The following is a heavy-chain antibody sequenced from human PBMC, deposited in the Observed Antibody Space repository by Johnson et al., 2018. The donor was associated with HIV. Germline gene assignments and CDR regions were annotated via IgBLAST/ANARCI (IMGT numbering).Heavy chain of an antibody. Sequence: EVQLVESGGGVVQPGRSLRLSCAASGFTFSSYAMSWVRQAPGKGLEWVSAISGSGGSTYYADSVKGRFTISRDNSKNTLYLQMNSLRAEDTAIYYCAKCIWGSSLIDAFDIWGQGTMVTVSS. CDR2: ISGSGGST. V-gene: IGHV3-23*04. CDR3: AKCIWGSSLIDAFDI. J-gene: IGHJ3*02. CDR1: GFTFSSYA. D-gene: IGHD6-13*01.